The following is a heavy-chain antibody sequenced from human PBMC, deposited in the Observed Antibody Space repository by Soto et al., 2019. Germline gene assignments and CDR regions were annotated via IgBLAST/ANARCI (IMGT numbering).Heavy chain of an antibody. CDR3: ARDGPYGMDV. J-gene: IGHJ6*02. Sequence: KTSETLSLTCAVSGYSISSGYNWGWIRQPPGKGLEWIGSVYRTGSTYYNSSLKSRVTISVDTSKNQFSLKLKDVTAADTAVYYCARDGPYGMDVWGQGTTVTVSS. V-gene: IGHV4-38-2*02. CDR2: VYRTGST. CDR1: GYSISSGYN.